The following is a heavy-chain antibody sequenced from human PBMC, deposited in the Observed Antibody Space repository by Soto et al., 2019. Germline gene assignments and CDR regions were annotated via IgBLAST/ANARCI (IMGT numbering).Heavy chain of an antibody. CDR3: ARVSYGSGGPYGFDI. V-gene: IGHV1-69*05. D-gene: IGHD6-19*01. J-gene: IGHJ3*02. CDR1: GGTFSSYA. CDR2: IIPIFGTA. Sequence: SVKVSCKASGGTFSSYAISWVRQAPGQGLEWMGGIIPIFGTANYAQKFQGRVTITRDTSASTAYMELSSLRSDDTATYYCARVSYGSGGPYGFDIWGQGTMVTVSS.